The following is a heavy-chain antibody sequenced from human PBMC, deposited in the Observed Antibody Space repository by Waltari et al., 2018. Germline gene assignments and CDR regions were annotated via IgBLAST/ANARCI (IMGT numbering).Heavy chain of an antibody. CDR3: ARRVGTSRSRRLDV. D-gene: IGHD1-1*01. J-gene: IGHJ6*02. V-gene: IGHV3-21*02. CDR2: IGTISPYK. Sequence: EGQLVESGGGLVKPGGSLRLPCSTSVFTFSSYTMIWGRQAPGKGLEWVSSIGTISPYKFYADSVKGRFTISRDNANNSVSLQMNSLRADDTAIYYCARRVGTSRSRRLDVWGQGTTVTVSS. CDR1: VFTFSSYT.